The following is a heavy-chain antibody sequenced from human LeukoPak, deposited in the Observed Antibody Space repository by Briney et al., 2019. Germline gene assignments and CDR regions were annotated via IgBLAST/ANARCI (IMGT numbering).Heavy chain of an antibody. Sequence: GGSLRLSCAASGVTFSRYWMHWVRHAPGKGLVWVSRIKNDGSRTTYADAVKGRFTISRDNDKNTLYLHMNTPGATDTALYYCEVGSVLWFGLDYYWGQGTLVTVSS. CDR1: GVTFSRYW. CDR3: EVGSVLWFGLDYY. V-gene: IGHV3-74*01. J-gene: IGHJ4*02. CDR2: IKNDGSRT. D-gene: IGHD3-10*01.